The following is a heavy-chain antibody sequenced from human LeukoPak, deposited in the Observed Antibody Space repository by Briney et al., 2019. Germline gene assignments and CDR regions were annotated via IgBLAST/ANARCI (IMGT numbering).Heavy chain of an antibody. CDR1: GGTFSSYA. D-gene: IGHD6-19*01. CDR2: IIPIFGTA. J-gene: IGHJ4*02. V-gene: IGHV1-69*06. CDR3: ARGAVAGTGDY. Sequence: SVKVSCKASGGTFSSYAISWVRQAPGQGLEWMGGIIPIFGTANYAQKLQGRVTITADKSTSTAYMELSSLRSEDTAVYYCARGAVAGTGDYWGQGTLVTVSS.